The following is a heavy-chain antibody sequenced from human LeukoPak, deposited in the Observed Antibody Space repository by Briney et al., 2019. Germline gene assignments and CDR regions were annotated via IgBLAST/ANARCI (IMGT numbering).Heavy chain of an antibody. D-gene: IGHD3-10*01. CDR2: IYYSGST. V-gene: IGHV4-59*08. CDR1: GGSISSYY. CDR3: ARQNYYAPLDP. J-gene: IGHJ5*02. Sequence: PSETLSLTCTVSGGSISSYYWSWIRQPPGKGLEWIGYIYYSGSTNYNPSLKSRVTISVDTSKNQFSLKLSSVTAADTAVYYCARQNYYAPLDPWGQGTLVTVSS.